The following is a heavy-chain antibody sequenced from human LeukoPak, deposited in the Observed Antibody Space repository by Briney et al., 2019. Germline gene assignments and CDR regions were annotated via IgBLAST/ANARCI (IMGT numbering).Heavy chain of an antibody. CDR1: GFTFSSHG. J-gene: IGHJ4*02. Sequence: GGSLRLSCAASGFTFSSHGMSWVRRAPGKGLEWVPTISGGGGTLYYADSVKGRFTIARDNSKNTLFLQMNGLRAEDTAVYYCAKVTYSGSGSLAEYWGQGTLVTVSS. D-gene: IGHD3-10*01. CDR3: AKVTYSGSGSLAEY. V-gene: IGHV3-23*01. CDR2: ISGGGGTL.